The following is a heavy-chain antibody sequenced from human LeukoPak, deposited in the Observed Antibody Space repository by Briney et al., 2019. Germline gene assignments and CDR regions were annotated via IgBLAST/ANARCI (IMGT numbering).Heavy chain of an antibody. D-gene: IGHD5-12*01. CDR2: ISSSSSYI. V-gene: IGHV3-21*01. CDR1: GFTFSSYS. Sequence: AGGSLRLSCAASGFTFSSYSMNWVRQAPGKGLEWVSSISSSSSYIYYADSVKGRFTISRDNAKNSLYLQMNSLRAEDTAVYYCARDPGVAYFAMDVWGQGTTVTVSS. CDR3: ARDPGVAYFAMDV. J-gene: IGHJ6*02.